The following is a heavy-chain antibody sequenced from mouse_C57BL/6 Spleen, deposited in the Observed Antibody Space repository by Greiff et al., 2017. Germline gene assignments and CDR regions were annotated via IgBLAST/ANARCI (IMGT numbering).Heavy chain of an antibody. Sequence: VQLQQPGAELVRPGTSVKLSCKASGYTFTSYWMHWVKQRPGQGLEWIGVIDPSDSYTNYNQKFKGKATLTVDTSSSTAYMQLSSLTSEDSAVYYCARRGVVARGYFDVWGTGTTVTVSS. J-gene: IGHJ1*03. CDR2: IDPSDSYT. CDR1: GYTFTSYW. CDR3: ARRGVVARGYFDV. D-gene: IGHD1-1*01. V-gene: IGHV1-59*01.